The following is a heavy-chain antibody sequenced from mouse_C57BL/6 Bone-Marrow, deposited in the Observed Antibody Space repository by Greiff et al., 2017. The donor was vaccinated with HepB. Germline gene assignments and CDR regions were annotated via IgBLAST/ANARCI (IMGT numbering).Heavy chain of an antibody. V-gene: IGHV5-6*01. Sequence: VQLKESGGDLVKPGGSLKLSCAASGFTFSSYGMSWVRQTPDKRLEWVATISSGGSYTYYPDSVKGRFTISRDNAKNTLYLQMSSLKSEDTAMYYCARDGYYGYYAMDYWGQGTSVTVSS. CDR2: ISSGGSYT. CDR3: ARDGYYGYYAMDY. CDR1: GFTFSSYG. J-gene: IGHJ4*01. D-gene: IGHD2-3*01.